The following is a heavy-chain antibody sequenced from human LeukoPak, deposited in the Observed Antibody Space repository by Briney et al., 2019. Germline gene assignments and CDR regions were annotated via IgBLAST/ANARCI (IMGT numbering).Heavy chain of an antibody. CDR1: GYTFTGYY. D-gene: IGHD3-10*01. CDR3: ARDLTMVRGVSPYYYYGMDV. Sequence: GASVKVSCKASGYTFTGYYMHWVRQAPGQGLEWMGWINPNSGGTNYAQKFQGRVTMTRDTSISTAYMELSRLRSDDTAVYYCARDLTMVRGVSPYYYYGMDVWGKGTTVTVSS. V-gene: IGHV1-2*02. J-gene: IGHJ6*04. CDR2: INPNSGGT.